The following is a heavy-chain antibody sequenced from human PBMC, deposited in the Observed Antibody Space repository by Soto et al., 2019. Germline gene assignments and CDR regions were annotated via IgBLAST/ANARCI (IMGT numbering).Heavy chain of an antibody. V-gene: IGHV3-48*03. CDR1: GFTFSSYG. D-gene: IGHD3-10*01. CDR2: ISPGDDTI. CDR3: ARGRDQKLSYLEY. Sequence: GSLRLSCTGSGFTFSSYGMNWVRQAPGSGLEWVSYISPGDDTIHYSDSVKGRFTISRDNAKDSLYLQMNNLSVEDSALYYCARGRDQKLSYLEYLGQGT. J-gene: IGHJ4*01.